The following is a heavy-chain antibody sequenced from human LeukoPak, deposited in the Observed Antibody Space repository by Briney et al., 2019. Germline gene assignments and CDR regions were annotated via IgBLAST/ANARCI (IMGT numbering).Heavy chain of an antibody. CDR1: GFTFSSNA. CDR3: AKDHPPAVAGHRDIDY. J-gene: IGHJ4*02. Sequence: GGSLRLSCAASGFTFSSNAMSWVRQAPGKGLEWVSAIGGSGGSTYYADSVKGRFTISGDNSKNTLYLQMNSLRAEDTAVYYCAKDHPPAVAGHRDIDYWGQGTLVTVSS. D-gene: IGHD6-19*01. CDR2: IGGSGGST. V-gene: IGHV3-23*01.